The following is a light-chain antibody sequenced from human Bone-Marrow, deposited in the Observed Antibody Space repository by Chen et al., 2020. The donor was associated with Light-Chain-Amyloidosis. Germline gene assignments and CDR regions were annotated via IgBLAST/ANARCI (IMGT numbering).Light chain of an antibody. CDR2: WAS. Sequence: DTVMPQSPDSLAVSLGVRATINCKSSQSVVYSSNNKNYLAWYQQKPGQPPKLLIYWASTRESGVPDRFSGSGSGTDFTLTISSLQAEDVAVYYCQQYYSTPTFGQGTRLEIK. V-gene: IGKV4-1*01. CDR3: QQYYSTPT. CDR1: QSVVYSSNNKNY. J-gene: IGKJ5*01.